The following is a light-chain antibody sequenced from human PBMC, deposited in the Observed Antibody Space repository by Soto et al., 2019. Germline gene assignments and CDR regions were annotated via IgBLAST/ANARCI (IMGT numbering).Light chain of an antibody. CDR2: QAS. CDR1: RSLNIC. Sequence: GDRVIIACRSSRSLNICLACYQQKPGRAPKILIYQASTLTSGAPSRFSGSGSGSEFTLTISSLQPDDFATYYCPPYNDYWPLGTGHKVDIK. V-gene: IGKV1-5*03. CDR3: PPYNDYWP. J-gene: IGKJ1*01.